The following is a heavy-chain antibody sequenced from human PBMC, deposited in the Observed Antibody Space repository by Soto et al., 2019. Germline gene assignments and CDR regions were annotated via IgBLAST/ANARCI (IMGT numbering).Heavy chain of an antibody. CDR2: IYSAGSA. CDR3: ARVPSSSYHYFDY. J-gene: IGHJ4*02. CDR1: GFTVSSSY. V-gene: IGHV3-66*01. D-gene: IGHD6-13*01. Sequence: GGSLILSCAASGFTVSSSYMSWVRQAPGKGLEWVSVIYSAGSADFADSVKGRFTISRDNSKNTLYLQMSSLRAEDTAVYYCARVPSSSYHYFDYWGQGTLVTVSS.